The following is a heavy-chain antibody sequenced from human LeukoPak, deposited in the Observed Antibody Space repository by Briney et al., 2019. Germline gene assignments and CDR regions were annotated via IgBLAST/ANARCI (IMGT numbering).Heavy chain of an antibody. CDR1: GGSISSYY. D-gene: IGHD4-17*01. CDR2: IYYSGMT. CDR3: ASADYDDYYIDF. Sequence: PSETLSLTCTVSGGSISSYYWSWIRQPPGKGLEWIGYIYYSGMTNYNPSLKSRVTISLDTSKNQFSLKLSSVTAADTAVYYCASADYDDYYIDFGGQGTLVTVSS. J-gene: IGHJ4*02. V-gene: IGHV4-59*01.